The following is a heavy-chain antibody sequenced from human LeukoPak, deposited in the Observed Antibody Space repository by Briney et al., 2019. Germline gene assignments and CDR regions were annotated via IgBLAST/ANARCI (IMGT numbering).Heavy chain of an antibody. CDR2: IYSGVST. V-gene: IGHV3-66*01. J-gene: IGHJ4*02. D-gene: IGHD3-9*01. CDR3: ARDKRGYDILTGYYSGYYFDY. CDR1: GFIVSSNY. Sequence: GGSLRLSCAASGFIVSSNYMSWVRQAPGKGLEWVSDIYSGVSTKYADSVKGRFTISKDNSKNTVYLQMNSLRAEDTAVYYCARDKRGYDILTGYYSGYYFDYWGQGTLVTVSS.